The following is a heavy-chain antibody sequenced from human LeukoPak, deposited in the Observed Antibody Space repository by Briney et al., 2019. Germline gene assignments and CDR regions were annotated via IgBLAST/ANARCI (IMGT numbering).Heavy chain of an antibody. CDR3: ARARLDGKPHFDY. D-gene: IGHD3-9*01. CDR2: IYYSWST. CDR1: GGSISRSGYY. Sequence: PSQTLSLTCTVSGGSISRSGYYWSWIRQHPGKGLEWIGYIYYSWSTYYSPSLKSRVTISVDTSNHQFSLKLISVTAVDTAVYYSARARLDGKPHFDYWGQGTLVTVSS. V-gene: IGHV4-31*03. J-gene: IGHJ4*02.